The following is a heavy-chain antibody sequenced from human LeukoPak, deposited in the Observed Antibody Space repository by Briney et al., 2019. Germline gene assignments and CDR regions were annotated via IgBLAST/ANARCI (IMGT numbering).Heavy chain of an antibody. D-gene: IGHD2-15*01. Sequence: GGSLRLSCIASGFTFGDYAMSWVRQAPGKGLEWVGFISSKAYGVTTELAASVKSRFSISTDASKSIAYLQMNRMRTEDTAVFFCTIDCSSGSGWGDAFDICGQRTMV. CDR1: GFTFGDYA. V-gene: IGHV3-49*04. CDR2: ISSKAYGVTT. J-gene: IGHJ3*02. CDR3: TIDCSSGSGWGDAFDI.